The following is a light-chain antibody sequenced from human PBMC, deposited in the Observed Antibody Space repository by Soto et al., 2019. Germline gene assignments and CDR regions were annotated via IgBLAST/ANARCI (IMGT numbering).Light chain of an antibody. Sequence: DIQMTQSPSTLSASVGDRVTITCRASQNINSWLAWFQQKPGKAPKLLIYKASSLESGVPSRFSGSASGTEFTLTISSLQPDDSATYYCQQYHSYYTFGQGTKLEIK. V-gene: IGKV1-5*03. J-gene: IGKJ2*01. CDR1: QNINSW. CDR2: KAS. CDR3: QQYHSYYT.